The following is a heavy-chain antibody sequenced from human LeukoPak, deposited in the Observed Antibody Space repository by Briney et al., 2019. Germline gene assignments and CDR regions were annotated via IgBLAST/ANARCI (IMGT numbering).Heavy chain of an antibody. CDR3: AKDMGRYDSSGYYPD. J-gene: IGHJ4*02. V-gene: IGHV3-43*01. CDR2: ISWDGGST. Sequence: PGGSLRLSRAASGFTFDDYTMHWVRQAPGKGLEWVSLISWDGGSTYYADSVKGRFTISRDNSKNSLYLQMNSLRTEDTALYYCAKDMGRYDSSGYYPDWGQGTLVTVSS. CDR1: GFTFDDYT. D-gene: IGHD3-22*01.